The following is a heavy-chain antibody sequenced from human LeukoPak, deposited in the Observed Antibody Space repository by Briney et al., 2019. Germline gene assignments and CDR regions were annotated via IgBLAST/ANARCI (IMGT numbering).Heavy chain of an antibody. CDR3: ARPGGGLDY. CDR1: GYTFTSYY. Sequence: ASVKVSCKASGYTFTSYYMHWVRQAPGQGLEWMGIINPSGGSTSYAQKFQGRVTMTADTSISTAYMELSRLRSDDTAVYYCARPGGGLDYWGQGTLVTVSS. V-gene: IGHV1-46*01. J-gene: IGHJ4*02. D-gene: IGHD3-16*01. CDR2: INPSGGST.